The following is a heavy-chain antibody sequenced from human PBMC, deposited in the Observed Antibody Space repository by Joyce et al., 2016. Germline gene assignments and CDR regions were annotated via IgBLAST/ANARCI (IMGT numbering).Heavy chain of an antibody. Sequence: QVQLVESGGGVVQPGRSLRLSCAASGFTFSSYGRHWVRQAPGKGLEWVAVISYDGSNKDYADSVKGRFTISRDNFRNTLYLQMNSLRGEDTALYYCAKVWRSYLPAFDIWGQGTMVTVSS. V-gene: IGHV3-30*18. CDR3: AKVWRSYLPAFDI. CDR2: ISYDGSNK. CDR1: GFTFSSYG. D-gene: IGHD1-26*01. J-gene: IGHJ3*02.